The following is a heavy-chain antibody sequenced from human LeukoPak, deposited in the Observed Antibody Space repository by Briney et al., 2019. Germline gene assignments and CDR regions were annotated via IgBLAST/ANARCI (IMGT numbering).Heavy chain of an antibody. CDR1: GGSISSSGYS. V-gene: IGHV4-30-2*02. J-gene: IGHJ4*02. D-gene: IGHD4-17*01. CDR3: ASVGYGDYV. CDR2: IYHSGGT. Sequence: SQTLSLTCTVSGGSISSSGYSWSWIRQPPGKGLEWIGYIYHSGGTNYNPSLKSRVTISVDTSKNQFSLKLSSVTAADTAVYYCASVGYGDYVWGQGTLVTVSS.